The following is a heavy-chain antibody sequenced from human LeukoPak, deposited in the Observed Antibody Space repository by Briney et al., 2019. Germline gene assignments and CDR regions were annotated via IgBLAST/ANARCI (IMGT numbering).Heavy chain of an antibody. J-gene: IGHJ4*02. V-gene: IGHV4-59*01. Sequence: SETLSLTCTVSGVSISSYYWSWLRQPPGKGLEWIGYIYYSGSTNYNPSLKSRVTISVDTSKNQFSLKLSSVTAADTAVYYCARAPIAAGSTENFDYWGQGTLVTVSS. CDR1: GVSISSYY. D-gene: IGHD6-13*01. CDR2: IYYSGST. CDR3: ARAPIAAGSTENFDY.